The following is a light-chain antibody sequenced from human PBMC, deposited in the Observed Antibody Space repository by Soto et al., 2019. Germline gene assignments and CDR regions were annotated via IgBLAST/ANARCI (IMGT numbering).Light chain of an antibody. CDR2: INSDGSH. V-gene: IGLV4-69*01. CDR3: QTWGTGYAV. Sequence: QSVLTQSPSASASLGASVKLTRTLSSGHSTYTIAWHQQQPEKGPRYLMNINSDGSHTKGDGIPDRFSGSSSGAERYLTISSLQSEDEADYYCQTWGTGYAVFGGGTQLTVL. J-gene: IGLJ7*01. CDR1: SGHSTYT.